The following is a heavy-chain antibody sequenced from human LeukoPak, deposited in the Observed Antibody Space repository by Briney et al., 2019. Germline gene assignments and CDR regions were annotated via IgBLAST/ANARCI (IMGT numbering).Heavy chain of an antibody. V-gene: IGHV4-59*01. D-gene: IGHD2-2*01. CDR3: ARGRSEGYCSSTSCRDNWFDP. J-gene: IGHJ5*02. CDR1: GGSISSYY. CDR2: IYYSGST. Sequence: TLSLTCTVSGGSISSYYWSWIRQPPGRGLEWIGYIYYSGSTNYNPSLKSRVTISVDTSKNQFSLKLSSVTAADTAVYYCARGRSEGYCSSTSCRDNWFDPWGQGTLVTVSS.